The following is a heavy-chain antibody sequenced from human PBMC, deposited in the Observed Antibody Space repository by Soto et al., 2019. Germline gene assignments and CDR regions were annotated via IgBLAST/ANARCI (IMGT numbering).Heavy chain of an antibody. CDR1: GYTFRNFG. V-gene: IGHV1-18*01. CDR2: ISAGNANT. Sequence: ASVKVSCKASGYTFRNFGISWVRQAPGQGLEWMGWISAGNANTKYSQKFQGRVTITRDTSVSTAYMELSSLRSEDTAVYYCARVLITMVRGVMGAFDIWGQGTMVTVSS. CDR3: ARVLITMVRGVMGAFDI. J-gene: IGHJ3*02. D-gene: IGHD3-10*01.